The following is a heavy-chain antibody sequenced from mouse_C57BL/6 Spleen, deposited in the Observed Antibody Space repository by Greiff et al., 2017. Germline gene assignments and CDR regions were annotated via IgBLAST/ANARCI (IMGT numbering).Heavy chain of an antibody. J-gene: IGHJ2*01. CDR2: ISYDGSN. V-gene: IGHV3-6*01. D-gene: IGHD2-4*01. CDR1: GYSITSGYY. CDR3: ARDPDDYLDY. Sequence: EVHLVESGPGLVKPSQSLSLTCSVTGYSITSGYYWNWIRQFPGNKLEWMGYISYDGSNNYNPSLKNRISITRDTSKNQFFLKLNSVTTEDTATYYCARDPDDYLDYWGQGTTLTVSS.